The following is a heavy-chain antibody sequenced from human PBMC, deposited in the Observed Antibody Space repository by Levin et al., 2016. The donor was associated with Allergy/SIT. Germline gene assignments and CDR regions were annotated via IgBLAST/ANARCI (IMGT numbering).Heavy chain of an antibody. CDR1: GYTLTELS. J-gene: IGHJ3*02. CDR3: ATDTMIVGFGAFDI. CDR2: FDPEDGET. D-gene: IGHD3-22*01. Sequence: ASVKVSCKVSGYTLTELSMHWVRQAPGKGLEWMGGFDPEDGETIYAQKFQGRVTMTEDTSTDTAYMELSSLRSEDTAVYYCATDTMIVGFGAFDIWGQGTMVTVSS. V-gene: IGHV1-24*01.